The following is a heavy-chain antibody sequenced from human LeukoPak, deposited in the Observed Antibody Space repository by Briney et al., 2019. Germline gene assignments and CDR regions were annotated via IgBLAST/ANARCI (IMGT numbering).Heavy chain of an antibody. J-gene: IGHJ4*02. V-gene: IGHV3-7*05. D-gene: IGHD3-22*01. Sequence: GGSLRLSCAASGFTFSSYYMTWVRQAPGKGLEWVATIKQDGTGENYVDSVRGRFSISRDNAKNSLFLQMNSLRAEDTAVYYCATYCDSSGYYPGSFAYWGQGTLVTVSS. CDR2: IKQDGTGE. CDR1: GFTFSSYY. CDR3: ATYCDSSGYYPGSFAY.